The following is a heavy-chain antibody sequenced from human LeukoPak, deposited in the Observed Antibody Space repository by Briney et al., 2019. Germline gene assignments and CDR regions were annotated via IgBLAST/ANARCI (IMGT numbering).Heavy chain of an antibody. D-gene: IGHD1-26*01. Sequence: GGTLRLSCAASGFTFSSYGMSWVRQAPGKGLEWVSAISGSGGSTYYADSVKGRFTISRDNSKNTLYLQMNSLRAEDTALYFCAQWSRYFDYWSQGTLVTVSS. CDR1: GFTFSSYG. CDR2: ISGSGGST. J-gene: IGHJ4*02. V-gene: IGHV3-23*01. CDR3: AQWSRYFDY.